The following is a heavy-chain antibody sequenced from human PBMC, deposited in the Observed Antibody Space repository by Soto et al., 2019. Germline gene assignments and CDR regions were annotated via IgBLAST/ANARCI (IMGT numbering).Heavy chain of an antibody. CDR2: IYYSGST. V-gene: IGHV4-39*01. Sequence: SETLSLTCTVSGGSISSSSYYWGWIRQPPGKGLEWIGSIYYSGSTYYNPSLKSRVTISVDTSKTQFSLKLSSVTAADTAVYYCARYGSGSEDDLYYLDYWGQGTLVTVSS. J-gene: IGHJ4*02. D-gene: IGHD3-10*01. CDR1: GGSISSSSYY. CDR3: ARYGSGSEDDLYYLDY.